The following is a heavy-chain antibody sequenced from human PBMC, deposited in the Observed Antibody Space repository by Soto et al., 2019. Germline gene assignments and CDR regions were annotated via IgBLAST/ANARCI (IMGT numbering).Heavy chain of an antibody. CDR2: IRNKGNNYAT. J-gene: IGHJ4*02. Sequence: EVQLVESGGGLVQPGGSLKLSCAASGFTFSGSAMHWVRQASGKGLEWVGRIRNKGNNYATAYAASVKGRFTISRDDSKNTAYLQMNSLKTEDTAVYYCTIYVGDNWSYRNYFDYWGQGTLVTVSS. D-gene: IGHD1-1*01. CDR3: TIYVGDNWSYRNYFDY. V-gene: IGHV3-73*01. CDR1: GFTFSGSA.